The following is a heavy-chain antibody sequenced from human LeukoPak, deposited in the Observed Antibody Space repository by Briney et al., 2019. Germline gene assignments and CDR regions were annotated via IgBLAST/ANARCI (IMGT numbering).Heavy chain of an antibody. J-gene: IGHJ4*02. Sequence: SETLSLTCAVYGGSFSGYYWSWIRQPPGKGLEWIGEINHSGSTNYNPSLKSRVTISVDTSKNQFSLKLSSVTAADTAAYYCAGGRVWLAFDSWGQGTLLTVSS. CDR3: AGGRVWLAFDS. V-gene: IGHV4-34*01. CDR2: INHSGST. D-gene: IGHD5-18*01. CDR1: GGSFSGYY.